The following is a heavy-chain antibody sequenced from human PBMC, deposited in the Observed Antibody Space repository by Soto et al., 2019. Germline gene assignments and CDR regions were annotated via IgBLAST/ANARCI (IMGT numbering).Heavy chain of an antibody. Sequence: GGSLRLSCAASGFTFSSYAMNWVRQAPGKGLEWVSVISGSGGSTYYADSVKGRFTISRDNSKNTLYLQMNSLRAEDTAVYYCAKDQGSSWYEIDYWGQGTLVTRLL. V-gene: IGHV3-23*01. J-gene: IGHJ4*02. CDR1: GFTFSSYA. D-gene: IGHD6-13*01. CDR3: AKDQGSSWYEIDY. CDR2: ISGSGGST.